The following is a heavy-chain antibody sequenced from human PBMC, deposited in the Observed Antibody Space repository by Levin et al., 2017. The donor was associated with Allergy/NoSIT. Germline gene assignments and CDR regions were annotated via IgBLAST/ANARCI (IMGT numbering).Heavy chain of an antibody. CDR2: IYPGDSDT. CDR1: GYSFTSYW. CDR3: ARRDTRDYYYYMDV. J-gene: IGHJ6*03. Sequence: KVSCQGSGYSFTSYWIGWVRQMPGKGLEWMGIIYPGDSDTRYSPSFQGQVTISADKSISTAYLQWSSLKASDTAIYYCARRDTRDYYYYMDVWGKGTTVTVSS. V-gene: IGHV5-51*01. D-gene: IGHD5-18*01.